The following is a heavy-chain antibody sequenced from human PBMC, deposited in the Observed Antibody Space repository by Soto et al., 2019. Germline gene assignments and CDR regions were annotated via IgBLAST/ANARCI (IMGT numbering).Heavy chain of an antibody. J-gene: IGHJ6*02. CDR3: ARDRTIAARPSYYYGMDV. V-gene: IGHV4-30-2*01. CDR1: GGSISSGGYS. D-gene: IGHD6-6*01. CDR2: IYHSGST. Sequence: PSETLSLTCAVSGGSISSGGYSWSWIRQPPGKGLEWIGYIYHSGSTYYNPSLKSRVTISVDRSKNQFSLKLSSVTAADTAVYYCARDRTIAARPSYYYGMDVWGQGTTVTGSS.